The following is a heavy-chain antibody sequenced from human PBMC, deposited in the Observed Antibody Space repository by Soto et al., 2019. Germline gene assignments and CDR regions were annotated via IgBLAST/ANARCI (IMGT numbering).Heavy chain of an antibody. CDR2: VSGSGITT. CDR3: AKGYDSFAS. V-gene: IGHV3-23*01. CDR1: GFTFSNHD. J-gene: IGHJ4*02. D-gene: IGHD2-15*01. Sequence: GGSLRLSCAASGFTFSNHDLTWVRQAPGKGLEWVSVVSGSGITTSYADSVKGRFTVSRDNSKNTLFLQMSSQRVEDTAIYYCAKGYDSFASWGQGTLVTVSS.